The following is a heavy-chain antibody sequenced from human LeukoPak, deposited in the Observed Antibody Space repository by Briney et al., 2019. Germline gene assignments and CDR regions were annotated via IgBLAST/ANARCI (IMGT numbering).Heavy chain of an antibody. CDR3: RFHIREPQR. Sequence: GGYLSLSCVVSGFTSSRYYMGWLRQAPGRGLEWVAMTASDGGDRNYVDSVKGRFTISRDNSKNSLYLQMSSLAAEDAAVYYGRFHIREPQRWGKGTMVS. J-gene: IGHJ1*01. V-gene: IGHV3-7*01. CDR2: TASDGGDR. CDR1: GFTSSRYY.